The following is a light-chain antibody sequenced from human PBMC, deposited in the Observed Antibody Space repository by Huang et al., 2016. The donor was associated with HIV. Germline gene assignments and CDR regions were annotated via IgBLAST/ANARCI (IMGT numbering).Light chain of an antibody. V-gene: IGKV3-11*01. Sequence: EIVLPQSPVTLSKSQGQRATRSCRASQSVDTYLAWYQQKPGQPPTLLIYDASHRATGIPARFSGSGSGTDFTLAISSLEPDDFAVYFCQQRSTWPPTFGGGTTMEIK. CDR1: QSVDTY. CDR2: DAS. J-gene: IGKJ4*01. CDR3: QQRSTWPPT.